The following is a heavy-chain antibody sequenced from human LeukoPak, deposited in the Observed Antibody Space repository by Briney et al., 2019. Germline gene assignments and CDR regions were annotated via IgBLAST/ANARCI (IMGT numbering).Heavy chain of an antibody. CDR1: GYTFTGYY. V-gene: IGHV1-2*02. CDR3: ARESIAAAPDY. D-gene: IGHD6-13*01. Sequence: ASVNVFCKASGYTFTGYYMHWVRQAPGQGLEWMGWINPNSGGTNYAQKFQGRVTMTRDTSISTAYMELSRLRPDDTAVYYYARESIAAAPDYWGQGTLVTVSS. CDR2: INPNSGGT. J-gene: IGHJ4*02.